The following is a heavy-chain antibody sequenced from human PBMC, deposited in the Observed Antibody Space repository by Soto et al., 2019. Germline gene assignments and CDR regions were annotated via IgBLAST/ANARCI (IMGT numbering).Heavy chain of an antibody. V-gene: IGHV3-9*01. D-gene: IGHD6-19*01. J-gene: IGHJ4*02. CDR2: ITWNSGTP. Sequence: GGSRRLSCAASGFTFDDYAMHWVRQAPGKGLDWVSGITWNSGTPGYADSVKGRFTISRDNAKNSLYLQMNSLRVEDTALFHCVREAINSGWSGGRKYYFDYWGQGALVTVSS. CDR3: VREAINSGWSGGRKYYFDY. CDR1: GFTFDDYA.